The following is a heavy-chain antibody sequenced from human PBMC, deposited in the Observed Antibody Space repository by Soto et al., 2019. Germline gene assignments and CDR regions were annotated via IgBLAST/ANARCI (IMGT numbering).Heavy chain of an antibody. CDR3: VVGGVATKVDRYYFDY. J-gene: IGHJ4*02. D-gene: IGHD5-12*01. V-gene: IGHV5-51*01. CDR1: GYGFTSYW. Sequence: GESLKISCKGSGYGFTSYWIGWLRQMPGKGLGWMGIIYPGDSDTRYSPSFQGQVTTPADKSTSPAYLQWSSLKASDTAMYYCVVGGVATKVDRYYFDYWGQGTLVTVSS. CDR2: IYPGDSDT.